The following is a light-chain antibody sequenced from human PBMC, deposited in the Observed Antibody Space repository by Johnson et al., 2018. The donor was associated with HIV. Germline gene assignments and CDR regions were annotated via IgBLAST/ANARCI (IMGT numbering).Light chain of an antibody. CDR1: SSNIGNNY. CDR2: ENN. J-gene: IGLJ1*01. Sequence: QSVLTQPPSVSAAPGQKVTISCSGSSSNIGNNYVSWYQQLPGTAPKLLIYENNKRPSGIPDRFSGSKSGTSATLGITGLQTGDEADYYCGTLDSSLSAGGGVFGTGTKVTVL. V-gene: IGLV1-51*02. CDR3: GTLDSSLSAGGGV.